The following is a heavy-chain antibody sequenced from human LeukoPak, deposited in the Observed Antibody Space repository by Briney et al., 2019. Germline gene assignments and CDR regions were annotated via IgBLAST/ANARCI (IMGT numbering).Heavy chain of an antibody. J-gene: IGHJ3*02. V-gene: IGHV3-30*18. CDR2: ISYDGSNK. CDR3: AKGLAPYYYGAGDAFDI. D-gene: IGHD3-10*01. CDR1: GFTFSNYG. Sequence: GGSLRLSCAASGFTFSNYGMHWVRQAPGKGLQWVAFISYDGSNKYYADSVKGRFTISRDNSKNTLYLQMNSLRAEDTAVYYCAKGLAPYYYGAGDAFDIWGQGTMVTVSS.